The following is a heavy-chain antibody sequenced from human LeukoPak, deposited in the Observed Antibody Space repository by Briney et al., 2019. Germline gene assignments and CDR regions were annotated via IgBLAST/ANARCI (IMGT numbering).Heavy chain of an antibody. CDR2: IRYDGSNK. Sequence: GGSLRLSCAASGFTFSSYGMHWVRQAPGKGLEWVAFIRYDGSNKYYADSVKGRFTISRDNSKNTLYLQMNSLRAEDTAVYYCARDRSSVGDYDSSGLDYWGQGTLVTVSS. CDR3: ARDRSSVGDYDSSGLDY. CDR1: GFTFSSYG. V-gene: IGHV3-30*02. J-gene: IGHJ4*02. D-gene: IGHD3-22*01.